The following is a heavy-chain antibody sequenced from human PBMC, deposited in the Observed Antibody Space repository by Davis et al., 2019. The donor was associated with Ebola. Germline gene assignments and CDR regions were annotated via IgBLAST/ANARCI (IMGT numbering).Heavy chain of an antibody. CDR3: ARGYSSSWSHAQGLYYFDY. CDR2: IKQDGSEK. D-gene: IGHD6-13*01. V-gene: IGHV3-7*01. Sequence: GESLKISCAASGFTFSSYWMSWVSQAPGKGLEWVANIKQDGSEKYYVDSVKGRFTISRDNAKNSLYLQMNSLRAEDTAVYYCARGYSSSWSHAQGLYYFDYWGQGTLVTVSS. J-gene: IGHJ4*02. CDR1: GFTFSSYW.